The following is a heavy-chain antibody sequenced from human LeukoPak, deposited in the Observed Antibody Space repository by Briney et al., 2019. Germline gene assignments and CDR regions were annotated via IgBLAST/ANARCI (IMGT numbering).Heavy chain of an antibody. CDR2: ISSSGSTI. D-gene: IGHD4-11*01. J-gene: IGHJ4*02. Sequence: GGSLRLSCAASGFTFSSYSMSWIRQAPGRGLEWVSYISSSGSTIYYADSVKGRFTISRDNAKNSLYLQVNSLRAEDTAVYYCARYSNSVDYWGQGTLVTVSS. CDR3: ARYSNSVDY. CDR1: GFTFSSYS. V-gene: IGHV3-48*04.